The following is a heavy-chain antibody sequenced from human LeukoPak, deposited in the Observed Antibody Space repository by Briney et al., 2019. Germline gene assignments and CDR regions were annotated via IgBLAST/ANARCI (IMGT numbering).Heavy chain of an antibody. Sequence: SETLSLTCTVSGGSISSYYWSWIRQPPGKGLEWIGYIYYSGSTNYNPSLKSRVTMSVDTSKNQFSLKLSSVTAADTAVYYCARRRAASSFDYWGQGTLVTVSS. D-gene: IGHD6-13*01. V-gene: IGHV4-59*08. J-gene: IGHJ4*02. CDR2: IYYSGST. CDR1: GGSISSYY. CDR3: ARRRAASSFDY.